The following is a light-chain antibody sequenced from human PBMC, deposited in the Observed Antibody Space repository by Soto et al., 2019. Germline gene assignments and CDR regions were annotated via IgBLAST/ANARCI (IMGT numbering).Light chain of an antibody. V-gene: IGLV2-14*01. CDR2: EVS. CDR1: SSDIGGYNF. CDR3: SSYTSSTTLVV. J-gene: IGLJ2*01. Sequence: QSALTQPASVSGSPGQSITISCTGTSSDIGGYNFVSWYQQYPGKAPKLMIYEVSNRPSGVSNRFSGSKSDNTASLTISGLQAEDEADYYCSSYTSSTTLVVFGGGTKLTVL.